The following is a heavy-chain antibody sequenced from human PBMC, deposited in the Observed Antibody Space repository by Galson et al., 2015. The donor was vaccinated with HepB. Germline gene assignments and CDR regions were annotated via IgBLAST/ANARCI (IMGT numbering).Heavy chain of an antibody. CDR1: GYPLSETF. V-gene: IGHV1-24*01. CDR2: FDRQNRET. Sequence: SVKVSCKVSGYPLSETFMHWVRQAPGKGLEWMGGFDRQNRETMYAQKFQGRATMTEDTSTDTTYMELSSLRFEDTALYFCATGDSRYNFQGLSYWGQGTLVTVSS. J-gene: IGHJ4*02. CDR3: ATGDSRYNFQGLSY. D-gene: IGHD5-12*01.